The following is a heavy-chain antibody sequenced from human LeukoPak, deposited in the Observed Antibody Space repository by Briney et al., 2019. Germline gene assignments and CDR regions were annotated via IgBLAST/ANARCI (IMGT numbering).Heavy chain of an antibody. CDR1: GGSISSYY. CDR3: ARDGSGSYHYYYYGMDV. Sequence: PSETLSLTCTVSGGSISSYYWSWIRQPAGKGLEWIGRIYTSGSTNYNPSLKSRVTMSADTSKNQFSLKLSSVTAADTAVYYCARDGSGSYHYYYYGMDVWGQGTTVTVSS. V-gene: IGHV4-4*07. CDR2: IYTSGST. D-gene: IGHD3-10*01. J-gene: IGHJ6*02.